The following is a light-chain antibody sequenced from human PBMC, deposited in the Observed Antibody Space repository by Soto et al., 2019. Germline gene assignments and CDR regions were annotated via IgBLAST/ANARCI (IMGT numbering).Light chain of an antibody. J-gene: IGLJ1*01. CDR1: SSDVGGYNY. CDR3: SSYAGSNNSV. V-gene: IGLV2-11*01. CDR2: DVS. Sequence: QSALTQPRSVSGSPGQSVTISCTGTSSDVGGYNYVSWYQQHPGKAPKLMIYDVSKRPSGVPDRFSGSKSGNTASLTVSGLQAEDEADYYCSSYAGSNNSVFGTGTKVTVL.